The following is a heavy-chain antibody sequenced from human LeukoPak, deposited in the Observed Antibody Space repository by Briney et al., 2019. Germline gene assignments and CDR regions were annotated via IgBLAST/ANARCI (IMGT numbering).Heavy chain of an antibody. CDR2: ISYDGSNK. Sequence: PGGSLRLSWAASGFTFSSHAMSWVRQAPGKGLEWVAVISYDGSNKYYADSVKGRFTISRDNSKNTLYLQMNSLRAEDTAVYYCAKDSSGWYGYFDYWGQGTLVTVSS. D-gene: IGHD6-19*01. CDR1: GFTFSSHA. V-gene: IGHV3-30*18. CDR3: AKDSSGWYGYFDY. J-gene: IGHJ4*02.